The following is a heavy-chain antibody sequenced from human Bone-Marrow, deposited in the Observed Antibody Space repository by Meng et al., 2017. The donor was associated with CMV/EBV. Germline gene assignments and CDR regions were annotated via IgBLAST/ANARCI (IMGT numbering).Heavy chain of an antibody. CDR1: GFTFSSYW. Sequence: GESLKISCAASGFTFSSYWMHWVRQAPGKGLVWVSRINSDGSSTSYADSVKGRFTISRDNAKNTLYLQMNSLRAEDTAVYYCVRDCSSTKCSLPGGSYNYYGMDVWGQGTTVTVSS. V-gene: IGHV3-74*01. J-gene: IGHJ6*02. D-gene: IGHD2-2*01. CDR2: INSDGSST. CDR3: VRDCSSTKCSLPGGSYNYYGMDV.